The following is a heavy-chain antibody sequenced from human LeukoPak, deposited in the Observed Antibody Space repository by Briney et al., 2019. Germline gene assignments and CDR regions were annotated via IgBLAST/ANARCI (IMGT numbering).Heavy chain of an antibody. J-gene: IGHJ4*02. CDR3: ARGVGSSSAGDY. D-gene: IGHD6-13*01. CDR2: IYHSGGT. V-gene: IGHV4-4*02. CDR1: GASISSNNW. Sequence: SETLSLTCAVSGASISSNNWWSWVRQPPGKGLEWIGEIYHSGGTNYNPSLKSRVTMSVDKSKNQFSLKLSSVTAADTAVYYCARGVGSSSAGDYWGQGTLVTVSS.